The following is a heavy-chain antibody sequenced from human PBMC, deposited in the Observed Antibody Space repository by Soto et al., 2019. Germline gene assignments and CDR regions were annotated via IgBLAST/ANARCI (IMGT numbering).Heavy chain of an antibody. V-gene: IGHV1-69*01. Sequence: QVQLVQSGAEVKKPGSSVKVSCKASGGTFSSYAISWVRQAPGQWLEWMGGIIPIFGTANYAQKFQGRVTITADDSTSTAYLELSSLRSEDTAVYYCARVRSDCSGGSCLSPDYYYYGMDVWGQGTTVTVSS. CDR2: IIPIFGTA. J-gene: IGHJ6*02. CDR3: ARVRSDCSGGSCLSPDYYYYGMDV. D-gene: IGHD2-15*01. CDR1: GGTFSSYA.